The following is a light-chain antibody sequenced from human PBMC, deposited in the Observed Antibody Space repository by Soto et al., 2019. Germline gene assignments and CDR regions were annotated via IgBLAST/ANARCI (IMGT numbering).Light chain of an antibody. CDR2: DAS. CDR3: QQRYTWPLT. V-gene: IGKV3-11*01. J-gene: IGKJ1*01. CDR1: QSVSSY. Sequence: EIVLTQSPATLSLSPGERATLSCRASQSVSSYLAWYQQKFGQAPRLLIYDASNRATGIPARFSGSGSATDFTRTISSLEPEDFAIYYCQQRYTWPLTFGQGTKVEIK.